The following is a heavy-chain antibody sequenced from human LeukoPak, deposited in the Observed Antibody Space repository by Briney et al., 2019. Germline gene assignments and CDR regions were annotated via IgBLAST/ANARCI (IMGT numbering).Heavy chain of an antibody. Sequence: GGSLRLSCAASGFTFSSYAMSWVRQAPGKGLEWVSAISGSGGSTYYADSVKGRFTISRDNSKNTLYLQMNSLRAEDTAVYYCARAEGYGGELDSWGQGTLVTVSS. D-gene: IGHD4-23*01. V-gene: IGHV3-23*01. CDR3: ARAEGYGGELDS. CDR2: ISGSGGST. CDR1: GFTFSSYA. J-gene: IGHJ4*02.